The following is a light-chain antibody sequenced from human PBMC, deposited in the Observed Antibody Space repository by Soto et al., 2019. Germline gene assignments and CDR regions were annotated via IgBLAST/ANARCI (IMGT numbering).Light chain of an antibody. CDR1: QSVLYTPTIKNT. CDR3: QQYESTPPT. J-gene: IGKJ2*01. CDR2: WAS. V-gene: IGKV4-1*01. Sequence: DIVMTQSPDSLAVSLGERATINCKSSQSVLYTPTIKNTLAWYQQRPGQPPKLLIYWASTRESGVPDRFSGSGSGTDFTLTITSLQAEDVAVYYCQQYESTPPTFGQGTKLEIK.